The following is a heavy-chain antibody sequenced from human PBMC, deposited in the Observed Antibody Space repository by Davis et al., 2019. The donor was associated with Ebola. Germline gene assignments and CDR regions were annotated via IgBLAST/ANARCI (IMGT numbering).Heavy chain of an antibody. J-gene: IGHJ4*02. CDR2: ISGSGGST. CDR1: GFTFSSYW. D-gene: IGHD3-10*01. Sequence: GESLKISCAASGFTFSSYWMSWVRQAPGKGLEWVSAISGSGGSTYYADSVKGRFTISRDNSKNTLYLQMNSLRAEDTAVYYCTTDSLLWFGELFDYWGQGTLVTVSS. V-gene: IGHV3-23*01. CDR3: TTDSLLWFGELFDY.